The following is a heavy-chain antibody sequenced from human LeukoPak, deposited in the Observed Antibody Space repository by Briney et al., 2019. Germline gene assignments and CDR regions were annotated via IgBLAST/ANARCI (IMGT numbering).Heavy chain of an antibody. CDR3: ARDAWRLYSSSWYSGNWFDP. D-gene: IGHD6-13*01. Sequence: SETLSLTCTVSGGSISSSSYYWGWIRQPPGKGLEWIGSIYYSGSTYYNPSLKSRVTISVDTSKNQFSLKLSSVTAADTAVYYCARDAWRLYSSSWYSGNWFDPWGQGTLVTVSS. CDR1: GGSISSSSYY. CDR2: IYYSGST. J-gene: IGHJ5*02. V-gene: IGHV4-39*07.